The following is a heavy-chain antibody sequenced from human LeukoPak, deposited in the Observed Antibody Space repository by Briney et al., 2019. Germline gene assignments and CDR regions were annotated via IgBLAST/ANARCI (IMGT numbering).Heavy chain of an antibody. D-gene: IGHD3-22*01. CDR1: GYTFTGYY. CDR2: INPNSGGT. Sequence: ASVKVSCKASGYTFTGYYMHWVRQAPGQGLEWMGLINPNSGGTNYAQKFQGRVTMTRDTSISTAYMELSRLRSDDTAVYYWARDFGDYYDSSGYDPDYWGQGTLVTVSS. CDR3: ARDFGDYYDSSGYDPDY. V-gene: IGHV1-2*06. J-gene: IGHJ4*02.